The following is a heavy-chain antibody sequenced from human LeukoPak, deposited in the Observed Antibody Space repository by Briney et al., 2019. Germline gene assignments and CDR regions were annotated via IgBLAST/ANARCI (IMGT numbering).Heavy chain of an antibody. D-gene: IGHD1-1*01. CDR1: GFTFDDYA. CDR2: ISWNSGSI. CDR3: ASHRGDYATGYFDY. J-gene: IGHJ4*02. Sequence: PGGSLRLSCAASGFTFDDYAMHWVRQAPGKGLEWVSHISWNSGSITYADSVKGRFTISRDNSQNTLYLQMNSLRAEDTAVYYCASHRGDYATGYFDYWGQGTLVTVSS. V-gene: IGHV3-9*01.